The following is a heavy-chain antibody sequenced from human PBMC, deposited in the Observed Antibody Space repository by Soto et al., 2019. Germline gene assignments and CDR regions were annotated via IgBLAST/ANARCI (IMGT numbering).Heavy chain of an antibody. Sequence: PXESLKISWKCSGNSFTSYWIGWVLQMPGKGLEWMGIIYPGDSDTRYSPSFQGQVTISADKSISTAYLQWSSLKASDTATYYCAGHFGGNWGSPISYYYYGMDVWGQGTTVTVSS. V-gene: IGHV5-51*01. J-gene: IGHJ6*02. D-gene: IGHD3-3*01. CDR1: GNSFTSYW. CDR2: IYPGDSDT. CDR3: AGHFGGNWGSPISYYYYGMDV.